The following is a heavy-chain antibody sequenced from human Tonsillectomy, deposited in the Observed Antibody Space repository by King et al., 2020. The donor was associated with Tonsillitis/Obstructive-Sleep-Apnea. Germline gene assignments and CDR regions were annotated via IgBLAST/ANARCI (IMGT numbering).Heavy chain of an antibody. Sequence: VQLVQSGGGLVQPGGSLRLSCAASGFTFSSYEMNWVRQAPGKGLEWVSYISSSGSTIYYADSVKGRFTISRDNAKNSLYLQMNSLRAEDTAVYYCARDQVRFSSTFDYWGQGTLVTVSS. CDR2: ISSSGSTI. CDR3: ARDQVRFSSTFDY. J-gene: IGHJ4*02. D-gene: IGHD3-10*01. V-gene: IGHV3-48*03. CDR1: GFTFSSYE.